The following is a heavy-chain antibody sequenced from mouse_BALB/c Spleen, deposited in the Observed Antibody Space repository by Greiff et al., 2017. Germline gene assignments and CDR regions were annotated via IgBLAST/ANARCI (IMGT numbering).Heavy chain of an antibody. Sequence: QVQLKESGPQLVRPGASVKISCKASGYSFTSYWMHWVKQRPGQGLEWIGMIDPSDSETRLNQKFKDKATLTVDKSSSTAYMQLSSPTSEDSAVYYCAKVYYGSTYWYFDVWGAGTTVTVSS. V-gene: IGHV1S126*01. J-gene: IGHJ1*01. CDR2: IDPSDSET. D-gene: IGHD1-1*01. CDR3: AKVYYGSTYWYFDV. CDR1: GYSFTSYW.